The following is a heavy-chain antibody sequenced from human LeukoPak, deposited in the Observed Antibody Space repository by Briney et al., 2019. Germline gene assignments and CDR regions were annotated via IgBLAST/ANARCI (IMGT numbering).Heavy chain of an antibody. D-gene: IGHD3-10*01. J-gene: IGHJ4*02. CDR1: GFTFSSYE. Sequence: QSGGSLRLSCAASGFTFSSYEMNWVRQAPGKGLEGVSYISSSGSTIYYADSVKGRFTISRDNAKNSLYLQMNSLRAGDTAVYYCARTTMVRGVMTYWGQGTLVTVSS. CDR2: ISSSGSTI. CDR3: ARTTMVRGVMTY. V-gene: IGHV3-48*03.